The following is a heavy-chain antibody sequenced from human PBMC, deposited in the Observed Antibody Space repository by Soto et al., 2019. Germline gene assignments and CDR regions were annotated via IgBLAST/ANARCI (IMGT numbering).Heavy chain of an antibody. V-gene: IGHV4-39*01. Sequence: SETLSLTCTVSGGSISSSSYYWGWIRQPPGKGLEWIGSIYYSGSTYYNPSLKSRVTISVDTSKNQFSLKLSSVTAADTAVYYCARYGYSYGYIDYWGQGTLVTVSS. D-gene: IGHD5-18*01. J-gene: IGHJ4*02. CDR2: IYYSGST. CDR1: GGSISSSSYY. CDR3: ARYGYSYGYIDY.